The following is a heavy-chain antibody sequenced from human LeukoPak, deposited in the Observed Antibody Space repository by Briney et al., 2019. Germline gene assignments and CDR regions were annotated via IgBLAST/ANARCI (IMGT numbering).Heavy chain of an antibody. D-gene: IGHD3-22*01. CDR3: ARDSYDSSGYAFDI. V-gene: IGHV3-53*01. CDR1: GFTVSNYY. Sequence: GGSLRLSCAAFGFTVSNYYMSWVRQAPGEGLEWVSVIYGAGSTYYADSVKGRFTISRDNTKNTLYLQMNSLRAEDTAMYYCARDSYDSSGYAFDIWGQGTMVTVSS. J-gene: IGHJ3*02. CDR2: IYGAGST.